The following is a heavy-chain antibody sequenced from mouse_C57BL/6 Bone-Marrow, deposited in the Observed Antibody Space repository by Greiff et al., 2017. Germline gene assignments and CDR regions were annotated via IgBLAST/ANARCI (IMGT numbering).Heavy chain of an antibody. CDR1: GFNIKDYY. CDR2: FDPGDGET. CDR3: ASSFAY. V-gene: IGHV14-2*01. J-gene: IGHJ3*01. Sequence: EVQLQQSGAELVKPGASVKLSCTASGFNIKDYYMHWVKQRTEQGLEWIGRFDPGDGETKYAQKFKGKATMTADTYSNTAYLQISSLTTEDTAVYYCASSFAYWGQGTLVTVSA.